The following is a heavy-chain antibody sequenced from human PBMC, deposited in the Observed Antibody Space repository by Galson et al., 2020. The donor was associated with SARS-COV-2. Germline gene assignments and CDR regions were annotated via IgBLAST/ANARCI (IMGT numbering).Heavy chain of an antibody. CDR1: AGSISSGGYY. CDR2: IYYSGRT. D-gene: IGHD3-9*01. CDR3: AGVDRYYNIVTGFHAVPNYFDY. Sequence: ASETLSLTCTVSAGSISSGGYYWSWIRQHPGKGLEWIGYIYYSGRTYYNPSLKSRVTISVDTSKNQFSLRLSSVTAADWAVYYCAGVDRYYNIVTGFHAVPNYFDYWGQGTLVTVSS. V-gene: IGHV4-31*03. J-gene: IGHJ4*02.